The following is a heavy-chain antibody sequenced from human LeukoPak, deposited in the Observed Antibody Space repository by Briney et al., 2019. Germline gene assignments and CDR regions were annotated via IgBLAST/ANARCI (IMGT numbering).Heavy chain of an antibody. Sequence: PGGSLRLSCAASGFTFSNYAMSWVRRAPGKGLEWVSGISGSGGSTYYADSVKGRFTTSRENSKDTLYLQMDSLRAEDTAVYYCATTIAVAGHYFDYWGQGTLVTVSS. V-gene: IGHV3-23*01. D-gene: IGHD6-19*01. CDR1: GFTFSNYA. CDR3: ATTIAVAGHYFDY. CDR2: ISGSGGST. J-gene: IGHJ4*02.